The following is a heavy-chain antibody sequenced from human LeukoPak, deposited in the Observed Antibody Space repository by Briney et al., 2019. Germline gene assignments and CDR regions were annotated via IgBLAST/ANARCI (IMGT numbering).Heavy chain of an antibody. V-gene: IGHV4-59*08. D-gene: IGHD5-12*01. CDR3: AIVAGDY. Sequence: SETLSLTCTVSGGSISSYYWSWIRQPPGKGLEWIGYIYYSGSTNYNPSLKSRVTISVDTSKNQFSLKLSSVTAADTAVYYCAIVAGDYWGQGTLVTVSS. CDR1: GGSISSYY. CDR2: IYYSGST. J-gene: IGHJ4*02.